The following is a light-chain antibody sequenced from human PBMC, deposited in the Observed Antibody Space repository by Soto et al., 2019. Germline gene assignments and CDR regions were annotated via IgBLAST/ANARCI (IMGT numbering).Light chain of an antibody. CDR1: SSNIGGNS. Sequence: QSVLTQPPSVSAAPGQKVTISCSGSSSNIGGNSVSWYQQLPGTAPKLLIYDDNKRPSVIPDRFSGSKSGTSATLGITGFQTGDEADYYCASWDSSLSAYVFGTGTKVTVL. J-gene: IGLJ1*01. V-gene: IGLV1-51*01. CDR2: DDN. CDR3: ASWDSSLSAYV.